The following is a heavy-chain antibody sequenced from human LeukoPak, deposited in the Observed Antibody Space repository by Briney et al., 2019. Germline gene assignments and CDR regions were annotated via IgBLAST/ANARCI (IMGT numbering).Heavy chain of an antibody. Sequence: GGSLRLSCAASGFTFSSYSMNWVRQAPGKGLEWVSYISSSSSTIFYADSVKGRFTISRDNAKNSLYLQMNSLRAEDTAVYYCARGKSSKQQVARLLDYWGQGTLVTVSS. V-gene: IGHV3-48*01. CDR1: GFTFSSYS. CDR2: ISSSSSTI. D-gene: IGHD6-13*01. J-gene: IGHJ4*02. CDR3: ARGKSSKQQVARLLDY.